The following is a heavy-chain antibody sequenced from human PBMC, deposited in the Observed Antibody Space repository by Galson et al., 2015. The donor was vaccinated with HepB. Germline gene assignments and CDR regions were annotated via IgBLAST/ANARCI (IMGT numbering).Heavy chain of an antibody. CDR3: ATHINIIAGGLDALDI. D-gene: IGHD3-22*01. Sequence: SLRLSCAASGFTFSSYAMSWVRQAPGKGLEWVSGISGSGGITDYADSVKGRLSISRDNSKNTLYLQMNSLRAEDTAVYYCATHINIIAGGLDALDIWGQGTMVTVSS. J-gene: IGHJ3*02. V-gene: IGHV3-23*01. CDR2: ISGSGGIT. CDR1: GFTFSSYA.